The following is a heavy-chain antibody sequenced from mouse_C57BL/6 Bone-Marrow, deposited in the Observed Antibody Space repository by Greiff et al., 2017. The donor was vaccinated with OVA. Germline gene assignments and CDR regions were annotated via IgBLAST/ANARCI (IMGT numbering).Heavy chain of an antibody. Sequence: QVQLQQSGAELVRPGASVTLSCKASGYTFTDYEMHWVKQTPVHGLEWIGAIDPETGGTAYNQKFKGQAILTADKSSSTAYMELRSLTSEDSAVYYCTRTEYYGSRRGYWYFDVWGTETTGTVSS. V-gene: IGHV1-15*01. CDR3: TRTEYYGSRRGYWYFDV. CDR2: IDPETGGT. J-gene: IGHJ1*03. CDR1: GYTFTDYE. D-gene: IGHD1-1*01.